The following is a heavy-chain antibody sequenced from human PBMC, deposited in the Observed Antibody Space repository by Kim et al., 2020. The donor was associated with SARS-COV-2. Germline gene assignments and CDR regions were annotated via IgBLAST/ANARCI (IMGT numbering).Heavy chain of an antibody. D-gene: IGHD2-2*01. CDR2: ITWNSCGI. CDR1: GFTFNDYG. Sequence: GGSLRLSCAASGFTFNDYGIDWVLQAPGKGLEWLASITWNSCGIGYAASVKGRFTISRDNASNSLYLQMNSLRAEDTALYDCAKDMTQYCSSINCYWAFDYWGQGTLVTVS. J-gene: IGHJ4*02. CDR3: AKDMTQYCSSINCYWAFDY. V-gene: IGHV3-9*01.